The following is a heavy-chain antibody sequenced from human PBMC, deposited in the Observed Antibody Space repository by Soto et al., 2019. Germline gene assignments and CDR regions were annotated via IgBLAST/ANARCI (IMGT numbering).Heavy chain of an antibody. D-gene: IGHD1-20*01. CDR3: AKEVNNWNACFDY. CDR1: GFTFSSYG. Sequence: QVQLVESGGGVVQPGRSLRLSCAASGFTFSSYGMHWVRQAPGKGLVWVAVISYDGSNKYYADSVKGRFTLSRDNSKNTLYLQMNSLRAEDTAVYYCAKEVNNWNACFDYWGQGTLVTVSS. J-gene: IGHJ4*02. CDR2: ISYDGSNK. V-gene: IGHV3-30*18.